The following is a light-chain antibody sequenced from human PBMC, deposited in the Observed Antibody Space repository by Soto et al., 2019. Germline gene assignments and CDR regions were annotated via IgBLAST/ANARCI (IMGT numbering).Light chain of an antibody. V-gene: IGLV2-14*01. CDR2: DVT. CDR3: SSCASSSPWV. CDR1: SSDVGGYNY. J-gene: IGLJ2*01. Sequence: QSALTQPASVSGSPGQSITISCTETSSDVGGYNYVSWYQQYPGKAPKLMIYDVTNRPSGVSNRFSGSKSGNTASLTISGLQAEDEADYYCSSCASSSPWVFGGGTKLTVL.